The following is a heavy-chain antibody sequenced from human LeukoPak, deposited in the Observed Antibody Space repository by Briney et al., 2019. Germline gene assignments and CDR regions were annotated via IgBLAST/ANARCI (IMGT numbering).Heavy chain of an antibody. CDR1: GYTFTSYY. J-gene: IGHJ6*03. CDR2: INPSGGST. V-gene: IGHV1-46*01. D-gene: IGHD2-8*01. CDR3: AKPPNVARGGNNYYKRDV. Sequence: ASVKVSCKASGYTFTSYYMHRVRQAPGQGLEWMGIINPSGGSTSYAQKFQGRVTMTRDMSTSTVYMELSSLRSEDTAVYYCAKPPNVARGGNNYYKRDVGGKGP.